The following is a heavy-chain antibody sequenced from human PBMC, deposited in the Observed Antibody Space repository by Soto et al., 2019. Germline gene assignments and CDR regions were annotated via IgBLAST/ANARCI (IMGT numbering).Heavy chain of an antibody. CDR2: IIPLFGTT. V-gene: IGHV1-69*13. D-gene: IGHD1-26*01. CDR3: ARARGSSWYNWFHT. Sequence: GXLVQVCCNPAGDSFSSYGISWLRQAPGQGIEWMGGIIPLFGTTNYGQKFKGRVTITADESTSTVYMELSSLRSEDTAMYYCARARGSSWYNWFHTWGQGTLVTASP. CDR1: GDSFSSYG. J-gene: IGHJ5*02.